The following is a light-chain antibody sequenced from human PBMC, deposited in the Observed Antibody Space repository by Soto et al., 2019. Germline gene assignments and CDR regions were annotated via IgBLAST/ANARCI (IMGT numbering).Light chain of an antibody. V-gene: IGKV3-15*01. Sequence: IVMTQSPAALSVSLGDSVTLSCRASQIVNTNVAWYQQRPGQAPRLLIFAASTRATGVAARFSGSGSGTKFTLTVDSLQSEDFAVYYCQQYNNWPRTFGQGTEVDI. J-gene: IGKJ1*01. CDR2: AAS. CDR3: QQYNNWPRT. CDR1: QIVNTN.